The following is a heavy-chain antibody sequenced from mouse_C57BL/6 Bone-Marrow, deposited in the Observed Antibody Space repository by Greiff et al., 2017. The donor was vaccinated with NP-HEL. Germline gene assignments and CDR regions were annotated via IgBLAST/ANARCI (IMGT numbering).Heavy chain of an antibody. J-gene: IGHJ2*01. CDR1: GFTFSSYA. Sequence: EVNVVESGGGLVKPGGSLKLSCAASGFTFSSYAMSWVRQTPEKRLEWVATISDGGSYTYYPDNVKGRFTISRDNAKNNLYLQISHLKSEDTAMYYCAKYGSSCYYFDYWGQGTTLTVSS. CDR2: ISDGGSYT. CDR3: AKYGSSCYYFDY. V-gene: IGHV5-4*03. D-gene: IGHD1-1*01.